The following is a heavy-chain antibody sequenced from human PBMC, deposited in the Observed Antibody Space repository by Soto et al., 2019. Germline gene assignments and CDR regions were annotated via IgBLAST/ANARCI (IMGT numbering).Heavy chain of an antibody. V-gene: IGHV1-46*01. CDR1: GYTFTSYY. CDR2: INPSGGST. D-gene: IGHD3-22*01. J-gene: IGHJ4*02. CDR3: AMPLSYYDSSGSFAN. Sequence: QVQLVQSGAEVKKPGASVKVSCKASGYTFTSYYMHWVRQAPGQGLEWMGIINPSGGSTSYAQKFQGRVTMTRDTSTSTVYMELSSLRSEDTAVYYCAMPLSYYDSSGSFANWGQGTLVTVSS.